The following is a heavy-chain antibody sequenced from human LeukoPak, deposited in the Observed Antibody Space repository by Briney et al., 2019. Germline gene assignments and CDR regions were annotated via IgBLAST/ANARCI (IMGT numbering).Heavy chain of an antibody. D-gene: IGHD4-17*01. CDR1: GFTFSSYG. CDR2: ISYDGNTQ. J-gene: IGHJ5*01. CDR3: VKPYPTLTTSSVLDT. Sequence: PGRSLRLSCAASGFTFSSYGMHWVRQAPGKGLEWVAAISYDGNTQHYAGPVKGRFTISRDNSKSKVYLQIDTLTIEDSAVYYCVKPYPTLTTSSVLDTWGQGTLVTVSS. V-gene: IGHV3-30*18.